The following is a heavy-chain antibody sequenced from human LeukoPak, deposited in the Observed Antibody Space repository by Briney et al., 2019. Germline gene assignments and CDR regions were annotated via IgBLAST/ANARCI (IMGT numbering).Heavy chain of an antibody. CDR2: ISGGTT. V-gene: IGHV3-23*01. Sequence: GGSLRLSCAASGFTISTYGMSWVRQAPGKVLEWVSSISGGTTYYADSVKGRFTISRDNSKNTVSLQMNSLRAEDTAVYYCAKSVYHSGNYWGQGTLVTVSS. J-gene: IGHJ4*02. CDR1: GFTISTYG. D-gene: IGHD3-10*01. CDR3: AKSVYHSGNY.